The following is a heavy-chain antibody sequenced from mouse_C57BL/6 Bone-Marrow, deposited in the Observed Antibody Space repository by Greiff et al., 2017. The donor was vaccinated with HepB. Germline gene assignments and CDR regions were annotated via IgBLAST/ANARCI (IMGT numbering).Heavy chain of an antibody. V-gene: IGHV1-78*01. J-gene: IGHJ2*01. CDR3: ARLYSNYVYYFDY. CDR1: GYTFTDHT. Sequence: QVQLQQSDAELVKPGDSVKISCKVSGYTFTDHTIHWMKQRPEQGLDWIGYIYPRDGSNKYNEKFKVKATLTADTSSSTDYLQLNSLTSEDSAVYFCARLYSNYVYYFDYWGQGTTLTVSS. CDR2: IYPRDGSN. D-gene: IGHD2-5*01.